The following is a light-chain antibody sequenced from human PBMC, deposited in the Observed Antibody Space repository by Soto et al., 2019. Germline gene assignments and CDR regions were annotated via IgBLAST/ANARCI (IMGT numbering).Light chain of an antibody. CDR2: GAS. V-gene: IGKV3-15*01. Sequence: DIVMTQSPATLSVSPGERATLCCRASQSVSNTLAWYQQKPGQAPRLLMYGASIRATGIPARFSGGGSGTQFTLTISSLQSEDFEVYYCQQYDNWPYTFGQGTQVDIX. CDR1: QSVSNT. CDR3: QQYDNWPYT. J-gene: IGKJ2*01.